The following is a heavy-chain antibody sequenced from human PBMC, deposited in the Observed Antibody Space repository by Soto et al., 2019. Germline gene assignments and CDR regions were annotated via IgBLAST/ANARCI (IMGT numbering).Heavy chain of an antibody. J-gene: IGHJ4*01. CDR3: ARAGSYRFDY. V-gene: IGHV3-74*01. Sequence: PGGSMRLSSAASGLTFSSYWMHWVRQEPGKGLAWVSRINPDGRSISDADSVKGRFTISRDNAKNTLYLQMNSLTTEDTAVYYCARAGSYRFDYWGHGALVTVSS. D-gene: IGHD3-10*01. CDR1: GLTFSSYW. CDR2: INPDGRSI.